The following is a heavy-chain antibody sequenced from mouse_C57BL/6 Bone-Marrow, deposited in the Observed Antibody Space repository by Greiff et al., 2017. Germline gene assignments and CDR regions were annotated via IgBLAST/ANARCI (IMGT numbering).Heavy chain of an antibody. Sequence: DVMLVDSGGGLVQPGESLKLSCESNEYEFPSHDMSWVRKTPEKRLELVAAINSDGGSTYYPDTMERRFIISRDNTKKTLYLQMSSLRSEDTALYYCARHHYYGSWGYFDVWGTGTTVTVSS. CDR2: INSDGGST. D-gene: IGHD1-1*01. CDR3: ARHHYYGSWGYFDV. J-gene: IGHJ1*03. CDR1: EYEFPSHD. V-gene: IGHV5-2*01.